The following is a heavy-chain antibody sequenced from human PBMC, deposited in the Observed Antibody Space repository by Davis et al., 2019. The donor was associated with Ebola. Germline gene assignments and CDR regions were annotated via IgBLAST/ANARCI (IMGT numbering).Heavy chain of an antibody. CDR2: ISGSGGST. Sequence: GGSLRLSCAASGFTFSNAWMSWVRQAPGKGLEWVSAISGSGGSTYYADSVKGRFTISRDNSKNTLYLQMNSLKTEDTAVYYCTTVVWEEHPFDYWGQGTLVTVSS. CDR1: GFTFSNAW. J-gene: IGHJ4*02. CDR3: TTVVWEEHPFDY. D-gene: IGHD1-26*01. V-gene: IGHV3-23*01.